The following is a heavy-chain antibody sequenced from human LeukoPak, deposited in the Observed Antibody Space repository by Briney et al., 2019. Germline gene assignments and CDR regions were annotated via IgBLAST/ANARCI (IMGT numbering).Heavy chain of an antibody. CDR2: IIPIFGTA. D-gene: IGHD3-22*01. CDR3: ARVGRYYYDSSGTNWFDP. J-gene: IGHJ5*02. CDR1: GGTFSSYA. Sequence: SVKVSCKASGGTFSSYAISWVRQAPGQGLEWMGGIIPIFGTANYAQKFQGRVTITADKSTSTAYMELSSLRSEDTAVYYCARVGRYYYDSSGTNWFDPWGQGTLVTVSS. V-gene: IGHV1-69*06.